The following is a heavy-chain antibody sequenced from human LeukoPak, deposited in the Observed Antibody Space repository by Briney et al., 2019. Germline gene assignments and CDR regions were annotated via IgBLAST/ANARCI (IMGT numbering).Heavy chain of an antibody. D-gene: IGHD2-2*01. Sequence: SETLSRTCAVYGGSFSGYYWSWIRQPPGKGLEWIGEINHSGSTNYNPSLKSRVTISVDTSKNQFSLKLSSVTAADTAVYYCARQRRYCSSTSCYFGYYGLDVWGQGTTVTVSS. CDR2: INHSGST. J-gene: IGHJ6*02. CDR1: GGSFSGYY. V-gene: IGHV4-34*01. CDR3: ARQRRYCSSTSCYFGYYGLDV.